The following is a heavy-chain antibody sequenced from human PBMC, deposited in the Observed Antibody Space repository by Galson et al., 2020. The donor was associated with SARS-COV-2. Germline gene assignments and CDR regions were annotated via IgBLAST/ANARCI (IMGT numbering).Heavy chain of an antibody. CDR2: IWYDGSNK. V-gene: IGHV3-33*01. Sequence: IWYDGSNKYYADSVKGRFTISRDNSKNTLYLQMNSLRAEDTAVYYCAREGVATTLTFEYWGQGTLVNV. D-gene: IGHD5-12*01. J-gene: IGHJ4*02. CDR3: AREGVATTLTFEY.